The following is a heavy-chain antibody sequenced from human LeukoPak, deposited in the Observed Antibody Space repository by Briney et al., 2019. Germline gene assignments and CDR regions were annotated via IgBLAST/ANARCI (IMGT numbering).Heavy chain of an antibody. Sequence: GSLRLSCAASGFTFSSYSMNWVRQAPGKGLEWVSSISSSSSYIYYADSVKGRFTISRGNAKNSLYLQMNSLRAEDTAVYYCARGRGGRFRDAFDIWGQGTMVTVSS. CDR1: GFTFSSYS. CDR2: ISSSSSYI. D-gene: IGHD3-10*01. J-gene: IGHJ3*02. V-gene: IGHV3-21*01. CDR3: ARGRGGRFRDAFDI.